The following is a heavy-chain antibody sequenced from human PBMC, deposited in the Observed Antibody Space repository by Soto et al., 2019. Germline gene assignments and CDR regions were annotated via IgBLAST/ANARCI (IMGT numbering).Heavy chain of an antibody. D-gene: IGHD3-10*01. Sequence: VKVSCKASGYTFTSYYMHWVRQAPGQGLEWMGIINPSGGSTSYAQKFQGRVTMTRDTSTSTVYMELSSLRSEDTAVYYCARDAGSPARGGWFDPWGQGTLVTVSS. CDR1: GYTFTSYY. CDR3: ARDAGSPARGGWFDP. V-gene: IGHV1-46*03. CDR2: INPSGGST. J-gene: IGHJ5*02.